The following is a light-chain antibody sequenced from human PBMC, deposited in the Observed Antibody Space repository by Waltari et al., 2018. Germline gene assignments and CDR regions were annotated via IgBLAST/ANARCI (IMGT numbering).Light chain of an antibody. V-gene: IGLV3-1*01. CDR2: QHY. CDR3: LTWDTNTAV. CDR1: NLGDKY. J-gene: IGLJ2*01. Sequence: SYELSQPPSVSVSPGQTATITCSGDNLGDKYACWYQQKPGQSPVLVIYQHYKRPSGSPYRCSVSKSGNTASLTISGTQSMDEADYYCLTWDTNTAVFGGGTKLTVL.